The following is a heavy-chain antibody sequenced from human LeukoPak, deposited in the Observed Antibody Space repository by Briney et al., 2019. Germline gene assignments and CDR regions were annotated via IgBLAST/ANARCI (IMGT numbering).Heavy chain of an antibody. J-gene: IGHJ6*03. CDR1: RCTFSSYA. V-gene: IGHV1-69*05. CDR3: ARDNYDILTGYYTPYYYMDV. D-gene: IGHD3-9*01. Sequence: ASVKVSCKASRCTFSSYAISWVRHAPGQGLEWMGGIIPIFGTANYARKFQGRVTITTDESTSPAYMELSSLRSEDTAVYYCARDNYDILTGYYTPYYYMDVWGKGTTVTVSS. CDR2: IIPIFGTA.